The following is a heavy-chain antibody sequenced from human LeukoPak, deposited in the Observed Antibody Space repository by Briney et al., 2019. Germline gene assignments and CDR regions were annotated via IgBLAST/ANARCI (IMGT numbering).Heavy chain of an antibody. CDR3: ARVRDFGDYYQPNFDS. CDR2: IIPMLGMA. Sequence: GASVKVSRKASGGTFSNYSFSWVRQAPGQGLEWMGRIIPMLGMADYAQKFQGRVTISADTSTSTAYMELNNLRSDDTAVYYCARVRDFGDYYQPNFDSWGQGTQVTVSS. J-gene: IGHJ4*02. D-gene: IGHD4-17*01. CDR1: GGTFSNYS. V-gene: IGHV1-69*04.